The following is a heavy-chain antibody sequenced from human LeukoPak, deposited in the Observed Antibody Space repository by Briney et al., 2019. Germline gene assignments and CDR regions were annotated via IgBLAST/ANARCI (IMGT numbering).Heavy chain of an antibody. CDR3: ARGSSEIYTGFEDY. CDR2: ISYDGSNK. CDR1: GFTFSSYA. V-gene: IGHV3-30-3*01. Sequence: GGSLRLSCAASGFTFSSYAMHWVRQAPGKGLEWVAVISYDGSNKYYADSVKGRFTISRDNSKNTLYLQMNSLRAEDTAVYYCARGSSEIYTGFEDYWGQGTLVTVSS. J-gene: IGHJ4*02. D-gene: IGHD1-14*01.